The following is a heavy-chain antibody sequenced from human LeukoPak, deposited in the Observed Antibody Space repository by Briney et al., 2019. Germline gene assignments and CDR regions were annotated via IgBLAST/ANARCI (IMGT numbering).Heavy chain of an antibody. D-gene: IGHD2-15*01. V-gene: IGHV4-34*01. Sequence: SETLSLTCAVYGESFSGYYWSWIRQTPGQGLEWIGEINDSETTNYNPYLKSRATISVDTSKNQFSLKMSSVTAADTAVYYCARHSGICSGGSCYPGVYGMDVWGQGTTVTVSS. CDR3: ARHSGICSGGSCYPGVYGMDV. J-gene: IGHJ6*02. CDR2: INDSETT. CDR1: GESFSGYY.